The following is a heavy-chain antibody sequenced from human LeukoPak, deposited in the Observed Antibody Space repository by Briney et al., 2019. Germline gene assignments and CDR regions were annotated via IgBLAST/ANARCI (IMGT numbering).Heavy chain of an antibody. CDR2: ISSSGSTI. J-gene: IGHJ4*02. CDR1: GFTFSSYE. Sequence: GGSLRLSCAASGFTFSSYEMNWVRQAPGKGLEWVSYISSSGSTIYYADSVEGRFTISRDNAKNSLYLQMNSLRAEDTAVYYCARVQYSGSYHYFDYWGQGTLVTVSS. V-gene: IGHV3-48*03. D-gene: IGHD1-26*01. CDR3: ARVQYSGSYHYFDY.